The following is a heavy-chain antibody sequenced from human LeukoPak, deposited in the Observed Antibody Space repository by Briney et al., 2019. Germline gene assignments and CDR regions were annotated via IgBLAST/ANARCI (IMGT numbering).Heavy chain of an antibody. Sequence: KTGGSLRLSCAASGFTFSSYSMNWVHQAPGKGLEWVSSISSSSSYIYYADSVKGRFTISRDNAKNSLYLQMNSLRAEDTAVYYCARLGTGDAFDIWGQGTMVTVSS. V-gene: IGHV3-21*01. J-gene: IGHJ3*02. CDR1: GFTFSSYS. D-gene: IGHD2-8*02. CDR2: ISSSSSYI. CDR3: ARLGTGDAFDI.